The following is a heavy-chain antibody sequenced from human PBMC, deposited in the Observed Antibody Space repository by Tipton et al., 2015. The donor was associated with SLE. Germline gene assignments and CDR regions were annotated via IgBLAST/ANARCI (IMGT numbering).Heavy chain of an antibody. CDR3: AQSAYTYGSFNY. Sequence: TLSLTCTVSGGSISSYYWSWIRQPPGKGLEWIGYIYYSGSTYYNPSLKSRVTISVDTSKNQFSLKVSSVTAADTAVYYCAQSAYTYGSFNYWGQGTLVTVSS. V-gene: IGHV4-59*04. CDR2: IYYSGST. J-gene: IGHJ4*02. D-gene: IGHD5-18*01. CDR1: GGSISSYY.